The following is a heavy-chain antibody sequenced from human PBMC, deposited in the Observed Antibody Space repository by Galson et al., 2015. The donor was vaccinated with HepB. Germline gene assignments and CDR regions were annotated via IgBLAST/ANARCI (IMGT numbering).Heavy chain of an antibody. Sequence: SLRLSCAASGFSVRNNYMTWVRQAPGKGLEWVSLLSLRGDAYYADSVRGRFTVSRDDSKNTLYLQMNNLRAEDTAVYYCARERDTTGYILRYWGHGTLVTVSS. CDR3: ARERDTTGYILRY. J-gene: IGHJ4*01. CDR2: LSLRGDA. V-gene: IGHV3-53*01. D-gene: IGHD3-9*01. CDR1: GFSVRNNY.